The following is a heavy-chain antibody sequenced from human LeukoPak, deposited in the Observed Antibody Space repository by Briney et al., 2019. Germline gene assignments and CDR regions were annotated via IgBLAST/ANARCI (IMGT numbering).Heavy chain of an antibody. V-gene: IGHV4-39*01. Sequence: SETLSLTCSVSGDSVSRSDSYWDWIRQPPGKGLEWIGTIYFSGSTYYSPSLKSRVTMSVDPSNNQFSLNLRSVTAADTAVYYCARRRYYDGSGYLEWGQGTLLSVSS. CDR1: GDSVSRSDSY. J-gene: IGHJ1*01. CDR3: ARRRYYDGSGYLE. CDR2: IYFSGST. D-gene: IGHD3-22*01.